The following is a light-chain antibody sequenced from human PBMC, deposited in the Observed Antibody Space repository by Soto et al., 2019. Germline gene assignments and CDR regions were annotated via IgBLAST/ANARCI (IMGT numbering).Light chain of an antibody. CDR3: CSYAGSSTFYV. J-gene: IGLJ1*01. CDR1: SSNIGAGYD. CDR2: GSS. V-gene: IGLV1-40*01. Sequence: QSALTQPPSVSGAPGQRVTISCTGSSSNIGAGYDVHWYQQLPGTAPKLLIYGSSKRPSGVSDRFSGSKSGTTASLTISGLQAEDEADYYCCSYAGSSTFYVFGTGTKVTVL.